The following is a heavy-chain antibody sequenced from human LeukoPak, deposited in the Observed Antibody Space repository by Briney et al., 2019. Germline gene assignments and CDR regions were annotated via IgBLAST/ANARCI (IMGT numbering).Heavy chain of an antibody. CDR1: GGSISTYY. CDR3: ARGWPYFDY. J-gene: IGHJ4*02. V-gene: IGHV4-59*01. D-gene: IGHD5-24*01. Sequence: SETLSLTCTVSGGSISTYYWSWIRQSPGKGLEWIGYIYYSGSTNYNPSLKSRVTISVTSKNQFSLKLNSVTAADTAVYYCARGWPYFDYWGQGTLVTVSS. CDR2: IYYSGST.